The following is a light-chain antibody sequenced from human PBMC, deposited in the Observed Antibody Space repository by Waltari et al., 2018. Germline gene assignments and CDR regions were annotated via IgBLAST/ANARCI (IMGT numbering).Light chain of an antibody. J-gene: IGKJ1*01. CDR1: QSLLHSNGNNY. V-gene: IGKV2-28*01. Sequence: DIEMTQSPLSLPVTPGEPASISCRSSQSLLHSNGNNYLEWYLQKPGQSPQLLIYLGSNRASGVSDRFSGSGSGTEFTLKISRVEAEDVGVYYCMQALQIPWTFGQGTKVEIK. CDR3: MQALQIPWT. CDR2: LGS.